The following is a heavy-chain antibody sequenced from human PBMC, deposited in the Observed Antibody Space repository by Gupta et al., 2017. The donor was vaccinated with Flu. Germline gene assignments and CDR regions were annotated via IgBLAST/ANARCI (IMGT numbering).Heavy chain of an antibody. D-gene: IGHD3-10*01. J-gene: IGHJ3*02. CDR1: GGSISSYY. CDR3: ARQRKYYGSGVDAFDI. CDR2: IYYSGST. Sequence: QVQLQESGPGLVKPSETLSLTCTVSGGSISSYYWSWIRQPPGKGLEWIGYIYYSGSTNYNPSLKSRVTISVDTSKNQFSLKLSSVTAADTAVYYCARQRKYYGSGVDAFDIWGQGTMVTVSS. V-gene: IGHV4-59*08.